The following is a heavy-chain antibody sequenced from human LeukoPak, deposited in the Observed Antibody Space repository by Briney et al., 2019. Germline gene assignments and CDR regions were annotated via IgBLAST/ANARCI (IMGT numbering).Heavy chain of an antibody. CDR1: GYSFTNYG. J-gene: IGHJ4*02. CDR2: ISGYNGYT. CDR3: ARHGPEYDSLDY. V-gene: IGHV1-18*01. Sequence: GASVKVSCKASGYSFTNYGITWVRQAPGQGLEWMGWISGYNGYTQYAQKFRDRVTITTDTSTSTAYMELRSLRSDDTAVYYCARHGPEYDSLDYWGQGTLVTVSS. D-gene: IGHD3-22*01.